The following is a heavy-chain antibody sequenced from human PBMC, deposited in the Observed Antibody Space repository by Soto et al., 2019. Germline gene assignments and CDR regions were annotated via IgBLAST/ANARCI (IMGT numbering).Heavy chain of an antibody. J-gene: IGHJ4*02. V-gene: IGHV3-23*01. D-gene: IGHD3-16*01. CDR3: AKAYFVWSSEQPYYFDY. CDR2: ISGSGGRS. CDR1: GFTFSNYA. Sequence: EVQLLDSGGGLVQPGGSLRLSCAASGFTFSNYAMTWVRQGQGKGLEWVSGISGSGGRSYYADSVKGRFTISRDNSKSTLYLQMNSLRAEDTAVYYCAKAYFVWSSEQPYYFDYLGQGTLVTVSS.